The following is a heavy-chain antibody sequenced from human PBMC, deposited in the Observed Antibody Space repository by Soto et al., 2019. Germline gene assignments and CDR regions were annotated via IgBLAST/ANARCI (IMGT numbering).Heavy chain of an antibody. CDR2: INSDGSNT. CDR3: ARDHLSSGWYPNSPLDY. V-gene: IGHV3-74*01. CDR1: GFTLRTYW. J-gene: IGHJ4*02. D-gene: IGHD6-19*01. Sequence: EVQLVESGGGLVQPGGSLRLSCATSGFTLRTYWMHWVRQAPGKGLVWVSRINSDGSNTAYADSVKGRFTITRDNAKNTVYLKMNSLVAEDTAVYYCARDHLSSGWYPNSPLDYWGQGTLVTVSS.